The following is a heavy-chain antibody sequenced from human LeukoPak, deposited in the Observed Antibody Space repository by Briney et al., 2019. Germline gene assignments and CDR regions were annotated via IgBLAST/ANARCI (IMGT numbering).Heavy chain of an antibody. V-gene: IGHV4-38-2*02. Sequence: PSETLSLTCTVSDYSISSGYYWGWIRQPPGKGLEWIGSIYHSGSTYYNPSLKSRVTISVDTSKNQFSLKLSSVTAADTAVYYCARVPAMITFVDYWGQGTLVTVSS. CDR2: IYHSGST. J-gene: IGHJ4*02. CDR3: ARVPAMITFVDY. CDR1: DYSISSGYY. D-gene: IGHD3-16*01.